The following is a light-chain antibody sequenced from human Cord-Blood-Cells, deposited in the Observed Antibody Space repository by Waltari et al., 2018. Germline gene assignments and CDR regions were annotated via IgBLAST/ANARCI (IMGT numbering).Light chain of an antibody. J-gene: IGLJ2*01. V-gene: IGLV2-11*01. CDR2: DVS. CDR1: SSDVGGYNY. Sequence: QSALTPPRSVSGSPGQSVTIPCTGNSSDVGGYNYLSRYQQHPGKAPKLMSYDVSKRPSGVPDRFSGSKSGNTASLTISGLQAEDEADYYCCSYAGSYTYVVFGGGTKLTVL. CDR3: CSYAGSYTYVV.